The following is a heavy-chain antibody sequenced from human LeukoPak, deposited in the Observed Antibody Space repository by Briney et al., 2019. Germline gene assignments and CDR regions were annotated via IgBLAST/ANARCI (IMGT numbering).Heavy chain of an antibody. CDR3: TRLAVAGFP. D-gene: IGHD6-19*01. Sequence: GGSLRLSCAASGFTFSNAWMTWVRQAPGKGLEWVGRIKSKSDGGTTDYATPVKGRFTISRDDSKNTLYLQMNSLKTEDTAVYHCTRLAVAGFPWGQGTLVTVSS. J-gene: IGHJ5*02. CDR2: IKSKSDGGTT. V-gene: IGHV3-15*01. CDR1: GFTFSNAW.